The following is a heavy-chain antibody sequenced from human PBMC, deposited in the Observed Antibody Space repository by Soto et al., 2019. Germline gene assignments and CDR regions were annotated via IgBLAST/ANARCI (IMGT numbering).Heavy chain of an antibody. J-gene: IGHJ4*02. CDR3: ASACRGRTHSSIWYFAY. V-gene: IGHV4-34*01. CDR1: KGSFSVYC. D-gene: IGHD6-13*01. Sequence: PSETLSRTCAVYKGSFSVYCWTWIRQPAGKGLEWVGEINHSGSTNYNPSLKSRVTISVETSKNQFSLKMSSVTAAATAVYYCASACRGRTHSSIWYFAYWGQGTLVTLSS. CDR2: INHSGST.